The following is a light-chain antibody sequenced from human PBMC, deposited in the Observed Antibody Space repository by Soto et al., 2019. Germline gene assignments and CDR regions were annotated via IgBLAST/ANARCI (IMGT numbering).Light chain of an antibody. V-gene: IGLV2-23*01. CDR3: CSYAGSSTLVV. CDR1: SSDVGSYNI. CDR2: EGS. J-gene: IGLJ2*01. Sequence: QSALTQPASVSGSPGQSITISCTGTSSDVGSYNIVSWYQQHPGKAPKLMIYEGSKRPSGLSNRFSGSKSGNTASLTISGLQAEDEADYYCCSYAGSSTLVVFGGGTKLTVL.